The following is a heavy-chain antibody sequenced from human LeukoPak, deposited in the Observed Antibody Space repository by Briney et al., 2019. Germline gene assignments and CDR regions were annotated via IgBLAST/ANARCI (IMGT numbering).Heavy chain of an antibody. CDR1: GYTFTGYY. CDR2: INPNSGGT. Sequence: GASVKVSCKASGYTFTGYYMHWVRQAPGQGLEWMGWINPNSGGTNYAQKFQGRVTMTRDTSISTAYMELSRLRSDDTAVYYCARSLGYCSSTSCPTYYFDYWGQGTLVTVSS. CDR3: ARSLGYCSSTSCPTYYFDY. V-gene: IGHV1-2*02. D-gene: IGHD2-2*01. J-gene: IGHJ4*02.